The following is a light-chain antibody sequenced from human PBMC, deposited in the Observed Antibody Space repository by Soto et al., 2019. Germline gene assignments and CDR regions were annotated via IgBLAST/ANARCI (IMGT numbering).Light chain of an antibody. J-gene: IGKJ1*01. CDR1: QSVISSTY. V-gene: IGKV3-20*01. Sequence: IRFTQSPSTLSLSPGERATLSCRASQSVISSTYLAWYQQKPGQAPRLLIYGASSRAAGIPDRFSGSGSGTDFTLTISRLEPEDFAVYYCHQYGSSPLTFGQGTKVDIK. CDR2: GAS. CDR3: HQYGSSPLT.